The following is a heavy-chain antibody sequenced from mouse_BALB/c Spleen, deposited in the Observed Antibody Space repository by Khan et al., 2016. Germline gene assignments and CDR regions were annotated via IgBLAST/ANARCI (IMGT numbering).Heavy chain of an antibody. V-gene: IGHV3-8*02. CDR1: GDSITSGY. Sequence: EVQLQESGPSLVKPSQTLSLTCSVIGDSITSGYWNWIRKFPGNKLEYMGYIRYTVSIYYSPSLKSRISITRDTSKNQYYLQLNSVTTEDAATCYCARGGYGSRYYFDYWGLGTTLTVSS. CDR3: ARGGYGSRYYFDY. J-gene: IGHJ2*01. CDR2: IRYTVSI. D-gene: IGHD1-1*01.